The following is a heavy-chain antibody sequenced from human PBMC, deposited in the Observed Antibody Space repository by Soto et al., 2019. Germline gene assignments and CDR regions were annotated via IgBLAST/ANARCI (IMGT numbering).Heavy chain of an antibody. D-gene: IGHD3-3*01. J-gene: IGHJ6*02. CDR3: ASRAAYYDFWSGPMWSYGMDV. CDR2: ISSSGSTI. CDR1: GFTFSSYE. Sequence: GGSLRLSCAASGFTFSSYEMNWVRQAPGKGLEWVSYISSSGSTIHYADSVKGRFTISRDNAKNSLYLQMNSLRAEDTAVYYCASRAAYYDFWSGPMWSYGMDVWGQGTTVTVSS. V-gene: IGHV3-48*03.